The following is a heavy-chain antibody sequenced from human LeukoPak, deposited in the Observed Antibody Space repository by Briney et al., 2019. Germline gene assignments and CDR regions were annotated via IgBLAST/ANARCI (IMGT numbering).Heavy chain of an antibody. D-gene: IGHD3-22*01. CDR3: AKDYGSSGYYHAMFDY. CDR2: LHVSGST. V-gene: IGHV3-23*01. CDR1: GFTFSIYA. Sequence: GGSLRLSCAASGFTFSIYAMSWVRQAPGEGLEWVAGLHVSGSTHYADSVKGRFTVSRDNSKNTLSLQMNSLRAEDTAVYYCAKDYGSSGYYHAMFDYWGQGTLVTVSS. J-gene: IGHJ4*02.